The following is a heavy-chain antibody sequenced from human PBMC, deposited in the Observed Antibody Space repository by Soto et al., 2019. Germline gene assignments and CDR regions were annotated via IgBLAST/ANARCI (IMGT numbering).Heavy chain of an antibody. J-gene: IGHJ4*02. V-gene: IGHV3-30*18. Sequence: QEQLVESGGGVVQPGRSLRLSCAASGFAFSNQGMHWVRRAPGKGLEWVALISHDGQNIYYADSVKGRFAVSRDNSKNILFLQLSSQRLNETAMHYSAKVESGQPDAFYCWGLGTMVTVSS. D-gene: IGHD3-3*01. CDR2: ISHDGQNI. CDR1: GFAFSNQG. CDR3: AKVESGQPDAFYC.